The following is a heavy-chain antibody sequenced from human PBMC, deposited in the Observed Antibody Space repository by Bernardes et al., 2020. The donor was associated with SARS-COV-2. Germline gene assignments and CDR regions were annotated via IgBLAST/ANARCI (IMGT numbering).Heavy chain of an antibody. V-gene: IGHV3-30*03. Sequence: GGSLRLSCGASGFTFSSYAMHWVRQAPGKGLEWVAVILDDGSSQYYADSVQGRFTISRDNSNNTLYLQMNSLRADDTAIYYCACTHRSGYYTSFDYWGQGTLVTVSS. CDR3: ACTHRSGYYTSFDY. J-gene: IGHJ4*02. CDR1: GFTFSSYA. CDR2: ILDDGSSQ. D-gene: IGHD3-22*01.